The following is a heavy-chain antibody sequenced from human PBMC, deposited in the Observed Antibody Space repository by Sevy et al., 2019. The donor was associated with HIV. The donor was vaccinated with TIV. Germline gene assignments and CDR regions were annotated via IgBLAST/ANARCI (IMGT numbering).Heavy chain of an antibody. CDR3: AKGSSYFDN. D-gene: IGHD6-6*01. Sequence: GGSLRLSCAASGFTFSSYGMQWVRQAPGKGLERVSFIRYEGGNKDYADSVKGRFTISRDNSKNMLYLQMNSLRAEDTSVYYCAKGSSYFDNWGQGTLVTVSS. V-gene: IGHV3-30*02. J-gene: IGHJ4*02. CDR1: GFTFSSYG. CDR2: IRYEGGNK.